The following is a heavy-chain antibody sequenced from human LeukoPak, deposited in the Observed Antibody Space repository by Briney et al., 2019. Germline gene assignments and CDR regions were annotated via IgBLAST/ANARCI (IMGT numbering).Heavy chain of an antibody. J-gene: IGHJ4*02. CDR1: GGSISSGSYY. D-gene: IGHD3-9*01. V-gene: IGHV4-61*02. CDR3: ARAQLLRYVLDY. CDR2: IYTSGST. Sequence: SETLSLTCTVSGGSISSGSYYWSWIRQPAGKGLEWIGRIYTSGSTNYNPSLKSRVTISVDTSKNQFSLKLNSVTAADTAVYYCARAQLLRYVLDYWGQGTLVTVSS.